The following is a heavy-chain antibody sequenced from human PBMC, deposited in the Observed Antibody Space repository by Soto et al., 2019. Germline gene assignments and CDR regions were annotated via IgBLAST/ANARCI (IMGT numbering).Heavy chain of an antibody. CDR3: AREGYCSGGSCYVSEVYFQH. V-gene: IGHV1-18*01. Sequence: QVQLVQSGAEVKKPGASVKVSCKASGYTFTSYGISWVRQAPGQGLEWMGWISAYNGNTNYAQKLQGRVTMTTDTSTSTAYMELRSLRSHDTAVYYCAREGYCSGGSCYVSEVYFQHWGQGTLVTVSS. J-gene: IGHJ1*01. CDR1: GYTFTSYG. CDR2: ISAYNGNT. D-gene: IGHD2-15*01.